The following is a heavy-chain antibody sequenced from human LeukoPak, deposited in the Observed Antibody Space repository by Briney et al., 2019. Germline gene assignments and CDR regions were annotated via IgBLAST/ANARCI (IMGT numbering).Heavy chain of an antibody. Sequence: SETLSLTCAVYGGSFSGYYWSWIRQPPGKGLEWIGEINHSGSTNYNPSLKSRVTISVDTSKNQFSLKLSSVTAADTAVYYCARDGSGDGVVGWFDPWGQGALVTVSS. CDR2: INHSGST. V-gene: IGHV4-34*01. J-gene: IGHJ5*02. CDR3: ARDGSGDGVVGWFDP. D-gene: IGHD2-8*01. CDR1: GGSFSGYY.